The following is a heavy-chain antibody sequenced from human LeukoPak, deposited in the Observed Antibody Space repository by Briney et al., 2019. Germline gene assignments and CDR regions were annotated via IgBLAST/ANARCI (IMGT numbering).Heavy chain of an antibody. V-gene: IGHV3-48*02. CDR1: GFTLSSYS. D-gene: IGHD6-19*01. J-gene: IGHJ4*02. Sequence: GGSLRLSCTTSGFTLSSYSMNCVRQAPGKGLEWVSYISSGSSTRQYADSVKGRFTISRDNDKTSLYLQKSCLRDEDTAVYYCARDYQWNCDYWGQGTLVTVSS. CDR2: ISSGSSTR. CDR3: ARDYQWNCDY.